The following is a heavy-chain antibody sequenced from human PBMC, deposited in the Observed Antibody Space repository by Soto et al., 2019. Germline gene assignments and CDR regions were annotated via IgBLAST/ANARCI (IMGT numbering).Heavy chain of an antibody. Sequence: EVQLLESGGGLAQPGGSLRLSCAASGFTFSNNAMNWVRQAPGKGLEWVSGISGTGYGTYYADSVRRLITISRDSSNNTLYMQMNSLRGEDTAIYYCAKARQAPSHYYYVMDAWGQGTPVTVSS. CDR1: GFTFSNNA. CDR3: AKARQAPSHYYYVMDA. J-gene: IGHJ6*02. V-gene: IGHV3-23*01. CDR2: ISGTGYGT.